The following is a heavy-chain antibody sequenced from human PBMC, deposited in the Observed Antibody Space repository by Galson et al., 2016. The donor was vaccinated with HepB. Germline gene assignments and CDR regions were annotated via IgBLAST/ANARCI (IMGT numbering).Heavy chain of an antibody. CDR2: ISHDGTVV. CDR3: TTVLSTASMSGWYDWGFDS. J-gene: IGHJ4*02. Sequence: SLRLSCAASGFSFHNYGMHWVRQAPGKGLEWLAVISHDGTVVYYADALKGRFTISRDNPKTTLYLQMTGLKTEDTAVYYCTTVLSTASMSGWYDWGFDSWGQGTLVTVSS. V-gene: IGHV3-30*03. D-gene: IGHD6-19*01. CDR1: GFSFHNYG.